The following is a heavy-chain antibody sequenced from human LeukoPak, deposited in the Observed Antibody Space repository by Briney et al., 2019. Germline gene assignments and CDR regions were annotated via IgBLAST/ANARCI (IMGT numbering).Heavy chain of an antibody. CDR1: GFTVSSNY. D-gene: IGHD2-15*01. Sequence: GGSLRLSCAASGFTVSSNYMSWVRQAPGKGLEWVSVIYSGGSTYYADSVKGRFTISRDNSKNTLYLQMNSLRAEDTAVYYCARVSPLGCSGGSCYSLGGMDVWGQGTTVTVSS. CDR3: ARVSPLGCSGGSCYSLGGMDV. V-gene: IGHV3-66*01. J-gene: IGHJ6*02. CDR2: IYSGGST.